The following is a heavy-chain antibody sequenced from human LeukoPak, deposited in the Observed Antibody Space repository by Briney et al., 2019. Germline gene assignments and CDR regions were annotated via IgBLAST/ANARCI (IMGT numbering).Heavy chain of an antibody. CDR2: INHDGSEN. CDR1: GLTLSSYW. J-gene: IGHJ6*02. V-gene: IGHV3-7*01. Sequence: PGRSLRLSCATSGLTLSSYWMSWVRQSPGKGLEWVANINHDGSENYYVDSVKGRFIIPRDNAKSLVYLQMNSLRAEDTAVYYCARELYYDFWSGYNFDAYGMDVWGQGTTVTVSS. CDR3: ARELYYDFWSGYNFDAYGMDV. D-gene: IGHD3-3*01.